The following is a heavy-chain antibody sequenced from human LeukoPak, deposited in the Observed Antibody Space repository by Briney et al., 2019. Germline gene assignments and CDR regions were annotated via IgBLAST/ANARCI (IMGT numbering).Heavy chain of an antibody. D-gene: IGHD2-15*01. CDR2: INPRGGST. CDR1: GYTFTSHF. V-gene: IGHV1-46*01. CDR3: ATNVVVVAASAFDI. Sequence: GASVKVSCKAPGYTFTSHFMHWVRQAPGQGLEWMGIINPRGGSTSYTQKFQGRVTMTRDTSTSTAYMELSSLRSEDTAVYYCATNVVVVAASAFDIWGQGTMVTVSS. J-gene: IGHJ3*02.